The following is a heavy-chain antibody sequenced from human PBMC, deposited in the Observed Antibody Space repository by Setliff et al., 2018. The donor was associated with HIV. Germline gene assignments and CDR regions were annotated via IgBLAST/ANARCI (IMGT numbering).Heavy chain of an antibody. CDR3: ARQWRDQYNSGVSTEYFQH. V-gene: IGHV4-34*01. CDR2: IQHSGRI. D-gene: IGHD3-22*01. J-gene: IGHJ1*01. CDR1: GGSFSGYC. Sequence: PSETLSLTCAVYGGSFSGYCWSWIRQPPGKGLEWIGEIQHSGRINYNPSLRSRVTTSVDTSKNQFSLRLRSVTAADTAVYYCARQWRDQYNSGVSTEYFQHWGLGTLVTVSS.